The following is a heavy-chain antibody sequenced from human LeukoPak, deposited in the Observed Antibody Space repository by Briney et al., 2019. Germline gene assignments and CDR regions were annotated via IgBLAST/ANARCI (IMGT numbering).Heavy chain of an antibody. D-gene: IGHD2-2*01. CDR2: INSYNGNT. Sequence: ASVKVSCKASGYIFNSYGISWVRQAPGQGREWMGWINSYNGNTNYAQKVQGRVTLTTDTSTSTAYMELRSLRSDDTAVYYCARYYCSSSSCYALYGMDVWGQGTTVTVSS. CDR1: GYIFNSYG. J-gene: IGHJ6*02. CDR3: ARYYCSSSSCYALYGMDV. V-gene: IGHV1-18*01.